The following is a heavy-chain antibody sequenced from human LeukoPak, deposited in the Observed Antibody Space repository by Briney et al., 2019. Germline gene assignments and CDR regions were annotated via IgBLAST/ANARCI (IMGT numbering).Heavy chain of an antibody. CDR2: IYSSGST. CDR3: ARDVYGDYEDGAHAFDI. V-gene: IGHV4-59*01. CDR1: GGSISSYY. Sequence: SETLSLTCTVSGGSISSYYWSWIRQPPGKGLEWIGYIYSSGSTNYNPSLKSRVTISVDTSKNQFSLKLSSVTAADTAVYYCARDVYGDYEDGAHAFDIWGQGTMVTVSS. J-gene: IGHJ3*02. D-gene: IGHD4-17*01.